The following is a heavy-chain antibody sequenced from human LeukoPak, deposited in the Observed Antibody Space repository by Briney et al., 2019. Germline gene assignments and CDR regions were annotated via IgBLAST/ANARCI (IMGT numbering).Heavy chain of an antibody. Sequence: GGSLTLSCAASGFTVSSNYMSGVRQAPGKGLEWVSVIYSGGNTYYAASVKGRFTISRHNSKNTLYLQMNSLRPEATAVYYCAAGTYSSSWFDYWGQGTLVTVSS. CDR1: GFTVSSNY. CDR2: IYSGGNT. CDR3: AAGTYSSSWFDY. J-gene: IGHJ4*02. V-gene: IGHV3-53*04. D-gene: IGHD6-13*01.